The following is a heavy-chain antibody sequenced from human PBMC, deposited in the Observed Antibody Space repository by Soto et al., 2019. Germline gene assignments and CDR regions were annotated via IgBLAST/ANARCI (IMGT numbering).Heavy chain of an antibody. Sequence: SETLSLTCTVSGGSISSSSYYWGWIRQPPGKGLEWIGSIYYSGSTYYNPSLKSRVTISVDTSKNQFSLKLSSVTAADTAVYYCARLKAELNVLLWFGELLPWGQGTLVTVSS. CDR3: ARLKAELNVLLWFGELLP. J-gene: IGHJ5*02. D-gene: IGHD3-10*01. CDR2: IYYSGST. CDR1: GGSISSSSYY. V-gene: IGHV4-39*01.